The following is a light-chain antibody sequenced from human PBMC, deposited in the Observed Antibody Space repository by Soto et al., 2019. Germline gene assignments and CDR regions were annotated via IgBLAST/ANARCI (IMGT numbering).Light chain of an antibody. Sequence: QSALTQPPSASGSPGQSVTISCTGTSSDVGAYNYVSWYQQLPGKAPKLMIYEVNKRPSGVPDRFSGSKSGNTASLTVSGLQAEYEADYFCSAYVGNNNLVFGGGTKLTV. CDR3: SAYVGNNNLV. J-gene: IGLJ2*01. V-gene: IGLV2-8*01. CDR2: EVN. CDR1: SSDVGAYNY.